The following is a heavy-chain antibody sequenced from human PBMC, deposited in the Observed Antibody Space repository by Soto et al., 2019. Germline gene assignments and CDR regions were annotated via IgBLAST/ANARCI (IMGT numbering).Heavy chain of an antibody. Sequence: EVQLVESGGGLVQPGGSLRLSCAASGFTFSAYSMNWVRQAPGKGLEWVSYISSRTNTIYYAASVQGRFTISRDDTKNSLYLQMDSLRAEDTAVYYCARDRRIAAAADFYFDSWGQGTLVTVSS. CDR3: ARDRRIAAAADFYFDS. V-gene: IGHV3-48*01. CDR2: ISSRTNTI. D-gene: IGHD6-13*01. CDR1: GFTFSAYS. J-gene: IGHJ4*02.